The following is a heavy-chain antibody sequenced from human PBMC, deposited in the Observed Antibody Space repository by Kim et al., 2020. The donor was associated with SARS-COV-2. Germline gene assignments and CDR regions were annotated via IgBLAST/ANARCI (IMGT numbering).Heavy chain of an antibody. CDR2: IKSKTDGGTT. D-gene: IGHD3-9*01. V-gene: IGHV3-15*01. J-gene: IGHJ3*02. CDR1: GFTFSNAW. CDR3: TTGHYDILTGYCDAFDI. Sequence: GGSLRLSCAASGFTFSNAWMSWVRQAPGKGLEWVGRIKSKTDGGTTDYAAPVKGRFTISRDDSKNTLYLQMNSLKTEDTAVYYCTTGHYDILTGYCDAFDIWGQGTMVTVSS.